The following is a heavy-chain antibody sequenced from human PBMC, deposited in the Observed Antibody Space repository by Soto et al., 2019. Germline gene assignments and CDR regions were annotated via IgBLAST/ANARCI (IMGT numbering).Heavy chain of an antibody. D-gene: IGHD1-20*01. V-gene: IGHV2-5*02. J-gene: IGHJ4*02. CDR3: AHSRNRITEDAQVGDFDY. CDR2: IYWDDDE. CDR1: GFSLNTDGEG. Sequence: QITLKESGPTQVNPTQPLTLTCSFSGFSLNTDGEGVGWVRQPPGEALEWLALIYWDDDERYSPSLKTRLTITKDPSKNQVVLIMTNMDPVDTATYYCAHSRNRITEDAQVGDFDYWGQGTLVTVSS.